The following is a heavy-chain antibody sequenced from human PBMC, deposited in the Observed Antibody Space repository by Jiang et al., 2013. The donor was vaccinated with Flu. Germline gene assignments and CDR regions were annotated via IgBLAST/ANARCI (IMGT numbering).Heavy chain of an antibody. Sequence: KSRVTISVDTSKNQFSLKLSSVTAADTAVYYCAKGGGVGDYGGYWYFDLWGRGTLVTVSS. CDR3: AKGGGVGDYGGYWYFDL. J-gene: IGHJ2*01. D-gene: IGHD4-23*01. V-gene: IGHV4-59*09.